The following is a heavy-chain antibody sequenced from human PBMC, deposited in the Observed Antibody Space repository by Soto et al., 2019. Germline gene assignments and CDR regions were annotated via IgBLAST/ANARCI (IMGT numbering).Heavy chain of an antibody. CDR1: RFTVNSSS. D-gene: IGHD3-9*01. CDR3: ARTNRLRYFDWDTVG. Sequence: PGGSLKLSRAACRFTVNSSSVNGFLQAPGKGLEGVSSISSSSSYIYYADSVKGRFTISRDNAKNSLYLQMNSLRAEDTAVYYCARTNRLRYFDWDTVGWGQGTLVTVSS. CDR2: ISSSSSYI. V-gene: IGHV3-21*01. J-gene: IGHJ4*02.